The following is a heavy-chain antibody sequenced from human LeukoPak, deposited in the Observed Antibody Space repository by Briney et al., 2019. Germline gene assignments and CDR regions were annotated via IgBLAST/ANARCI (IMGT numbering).Heavy chain of an antibody. D-gene: IGHD3-10*01. V-gene: IGHV3-53*01. CDR1: GGSLSRYY. J-gene: IGHJ2*01. CDR2: IYSVVTT. CDR3: AKLLRSAWYFDL. Sequence: ETLCVTCTVSGGSLSRYYWSWVRQAPGKGLERVSLIYSVVTTYSPDSVKGRFTISGDISKNTLYLQMNSLRAEDTAMYYCAKLLRSAWYFDLWGRGTLVTVSS.